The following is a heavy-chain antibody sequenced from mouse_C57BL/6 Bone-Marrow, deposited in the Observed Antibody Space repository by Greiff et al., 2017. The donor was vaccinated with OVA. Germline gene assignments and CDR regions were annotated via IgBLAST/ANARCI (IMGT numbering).Heavy chain of an antibody. V-gene: IGHV1-15*01. D-gene: IGHD2-4*01. J-gene: IGHJ2*01. CDR2: IDPETGGT. CDR1: GYTFTDYE. Sequence: QVQLKQSGAELVRPGASVTLSCKASGYTFTDYEMHWVKQTPVHGLEWIGAIDPETGGTAYNQKFKGKAILTADKSSSTAYMELRSLTSEDSAVYYCTSYYDYDERNYWGQGTTLTVSS. CDR3: TSYYDYDERNY.